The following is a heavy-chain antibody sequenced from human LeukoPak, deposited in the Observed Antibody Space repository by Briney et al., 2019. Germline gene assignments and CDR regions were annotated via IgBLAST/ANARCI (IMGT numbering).Heavy chain of an antibody. D-gene: IGHD4-11*01. CDR1: GFTFSSYA. J-gene: IGHJ4*02. CDR2: ISGSGGST. Sequence: PGGSLRLSCAASGFTFSSYAMSWVRQAPGKGLEWVSAISGSGGSTYYADSVKGRFTISRDNSKNTLYLQVNSLRAEDTAVYYCAKEGPGGSMTTVTPYYFDYWGQGTLVTVSS. CDR3: AKEGPGGSMTTVTPYYFDY. V-gene: IGHV3-23*01.